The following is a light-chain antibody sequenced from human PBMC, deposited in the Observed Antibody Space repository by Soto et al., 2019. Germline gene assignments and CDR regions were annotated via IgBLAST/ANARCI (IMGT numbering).Light chain of an antibody. J-gene: IGLJ1*01. Sequence: QAVLTQPPSVSGAPGQRVTISCTGSSSNIGAGYDVHWYQQLPGTAPKLLIYGNSNRPSGVPDRFSGSKSGTSASLAITGLQAEDEADYYYQSYDSSLSGSNVFGTGTQLTVL. CDR2: GNS. CDR3: QSYDSSLSGSNV. V-gene: IGLV1-40*01. CDR1: SSNIGAGYD.